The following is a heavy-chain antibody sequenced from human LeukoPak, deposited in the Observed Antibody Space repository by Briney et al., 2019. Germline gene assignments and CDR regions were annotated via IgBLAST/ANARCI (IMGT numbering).Heavy chain of an antibody. CDR2: INPNSGGT. J-gene: IGHJ3*02. V-gene: IGHV1-2*02. D-gene: IGHD3-22*01. CDR1: GYTFTGYY. CDR3: ARESRKNTMIVVVITTAAFDI. Sequence: GASVKVSCKASGYTFTGYYIHWVRQAPGQGLEWTGWINPNSGGTNYAQNFQGRVTMTRDTSISTAYMELSRLRSDDTAVYYCARESRKNTMIVVVITTAAFDIWGQGTMVTVSS.